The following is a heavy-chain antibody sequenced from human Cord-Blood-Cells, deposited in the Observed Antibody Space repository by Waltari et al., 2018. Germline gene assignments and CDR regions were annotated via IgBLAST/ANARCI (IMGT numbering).Heavy chain of an antibody. V-gene: IGHV1-58*01. CDR3: AADRGGSYGPDAFDI. Sequence: QMQLVQSGPEVKKPGTSVKVSCKASGFTFTSSAVHWVRQARGQRLEWLGWIVVGGGNTNYAQKFQERVTSTRDMSTSTAYMELSSLRSEDPAVYYCAADRGGSYGPDAFDIWGQGTMVTVSS. J-gene: IGHJ3*02. CDR2: IVVGGGNT. CDR1: GFTFTSSA. D-gene: IGHD1-26*01.